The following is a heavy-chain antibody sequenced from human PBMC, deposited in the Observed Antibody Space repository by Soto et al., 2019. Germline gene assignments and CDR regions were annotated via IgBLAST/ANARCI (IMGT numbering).Heavy chain of an antibody. D-gene: IGHD2-15*01. V-gene: IGHV3-64*01. CDR2: ISSNGGST. J-gene: IGHJ3*02. CDR1: GFTFSSYA. CDR3: ARGPMGPCSGGSCYSAAFDI. Sequence: PGGSLRLSCAASGFTFSSYAMHWVRQAQGKGLEYVSAISSNGGSTYYANSVKGRFTISRDNSKNTLYLQMGSLRAEDMAVYYCARGPMGPCSGGSCYSAAFDIWGQGTMVTVSS.